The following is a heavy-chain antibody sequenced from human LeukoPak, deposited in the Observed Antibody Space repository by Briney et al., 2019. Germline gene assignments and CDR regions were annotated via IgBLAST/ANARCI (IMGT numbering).Heavy chain of an antibody. V-gene: IGHV1-46*01. J-gene: IGHJ5*02. Sequence: ELMVIINPSCGSTSYAQKFQGRVTINRDTATRTVYMELSSLRSEDTAVYYCALDGGWFDPWGQGTLVTVSS. CDR2: INPSCGST. CDR3: ALDGGWFDP.